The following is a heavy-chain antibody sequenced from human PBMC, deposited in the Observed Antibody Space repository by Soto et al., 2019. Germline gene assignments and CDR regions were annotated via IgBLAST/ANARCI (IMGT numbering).Heavy chain of an antibody. CDR3: ARGRPDGTPTHDKKTLFDY. V-gene: IGHV4-34*01. CDR1: GGSFSGYY. Sequence: QVQLQQWGAGLLKPSETLSLTCAVYGGSFSGYYWSWIRQPPGKGLEWIGEINHSGSTNYNPSLTSRATISVDTSTNQFPLKLSSVTAADMGVYYWARGRPDGTPTHDKKTLFDYWGEGTLVTVSS. CDR2: INHSGST. D-gene: IGHD1-1*01. J-gene: IGHJ4*02.